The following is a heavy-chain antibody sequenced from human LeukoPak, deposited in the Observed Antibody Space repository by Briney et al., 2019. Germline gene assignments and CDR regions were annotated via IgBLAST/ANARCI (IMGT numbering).Heavy chain of an antibody. J-gene: IGHJ4*02. Sequence: SETLSLTCTVSGGSISSGGYYWSWIRQHPGKGLEWIGYIYYSGSTYYNPSLKSRVTISVDTSKNQFSLKLSSVTAADTAVYYCARVDLVGSSAPFDYWGQGTLVTVSS. CDR2: IYYSGST. D-gene: IGHD6-6*01. CDR1: GGSISSGGYY. CDR3: ARVDLVGSSAPFDY. V-gene: IGHV4-31*03.